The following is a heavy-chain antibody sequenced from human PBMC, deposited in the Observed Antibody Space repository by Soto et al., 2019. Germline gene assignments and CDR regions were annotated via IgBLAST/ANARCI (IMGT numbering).Heavy chain of an antibody. CDR3: ATRPLLRGAP. CDR2: IWTSGST. D-gene: IGHD3-16*01. J-gene: IGHJ3*01. CDR1: GFTFSSND. V-gene: IGHV3-53*01. Sequence: EVQLVESGGGLIQPGGSLRLSCEASGFTFSSNDMNWVRQAPGKGLEWVSLIWTSGSTAYADSVKGRFTISRDNSKNALYLHMSSLRAEDTAVYYCATRPLLRGAPWGQGTMVTVSS.